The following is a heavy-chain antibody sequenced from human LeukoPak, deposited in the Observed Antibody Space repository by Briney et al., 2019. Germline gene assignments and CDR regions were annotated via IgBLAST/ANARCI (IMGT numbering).Heavy chain of an antibody. J-gene: IGHJ5*02. CDR2: IYYSGST. CDR3: ARAHDYGDYKNWFDP. Sequence: SETLSLTCTVSGGSIRSHYWSWIRQPPGKGLEWIGYIYYSGSTNYNPSLKSRVTTSVDTSKNQFSLKLSSVTAADTAVYYCARAHDYGDYKNWFDPWGQGTLVTVSS. CDR1: GGSIRSHY. D-gene: IGHD4-17*01. V-gene: IGHV4-59*11.